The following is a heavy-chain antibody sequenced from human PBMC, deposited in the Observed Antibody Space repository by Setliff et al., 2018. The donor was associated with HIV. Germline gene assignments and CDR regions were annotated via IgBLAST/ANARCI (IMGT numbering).Heavy chain of an antibody. CDR2: INAGNGKT. V-gene: IGHV1-3*01. D-gene: IGHD3-9*01. Sequence: ASVKVSCKASGYTFSTYAMHWVRQAPGQRLEWMGWINAGNGKTKYSQKFQGRVTIMRDTSASTAYMELSSLRSEDTAVYYCARSGLVYDDVLTGPPTDYWGQGTLVTVPS. J-gene: IGHJ4*02. CDR3: ARSGLVYDDVLTGPPTDY. CDR1: GYTFSTYA.